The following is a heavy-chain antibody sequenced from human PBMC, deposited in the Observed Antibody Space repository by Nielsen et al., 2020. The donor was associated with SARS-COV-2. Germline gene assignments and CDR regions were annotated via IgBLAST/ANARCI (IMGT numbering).Heavy chain of an antibody. J-gene: IGHJ5*02. CDR1: GDSITSGGSH. CDR3: ATLRMYYDYVWGSYRPTPRDNWFDP. CDR2: TSYDGNT. Sequence: SETLSLTCTVSGDSITSGGSHWSWIRHHPSRGLEWLGFTSYDGNTYFNPSLESRLIISVDTSENQFSLKLSSVTAADTAVYYCATLRMYYDYVWGSYRPTPRDNWFDPWGQGTLVTVSS. V-gene: IGHV4-31*03. D-gene: IGHD3-16*02.